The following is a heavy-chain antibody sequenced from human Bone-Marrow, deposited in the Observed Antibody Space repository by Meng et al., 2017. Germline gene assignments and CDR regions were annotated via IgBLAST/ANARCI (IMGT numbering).Heavy chain of an antibody. CDR1: GFTFSNAW. J-gene: IGHJ4*01. Sequence: EVQLVEPGGGFVKPGGSLRLSCAASGFTFSNAWMTWVRQAPGKGLEWIGRMKSNVDGGTVDYAAAVKGRFFISRDDSENTFYLQMNSLKTEDTAVYYCSGHVDYWGHGTLVTVSS. V-gene: IGHV3-15*01. CDR3: SGHVDY. CDR2: MKSNVDGGTV.